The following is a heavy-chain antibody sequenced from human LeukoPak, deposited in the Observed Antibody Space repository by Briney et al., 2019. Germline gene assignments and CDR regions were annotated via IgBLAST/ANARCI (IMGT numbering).Heavy chain of an antibody. D-gene: IGHD3-9*01. J-gene: IGHJ4*02. CDR2: IKSKIDGGTT. CDR3: TTSRPYYDILTGYYNMDY. CDR1: RFTFSDAW. Sequence: GGSLRLSCAASRFTFSDAWMTWVRQAPGKGLEWVGRIKSKIDGGTTDFAAPVKGRFTISRDDSKNTLYLQMNSLKTEDTAVYYCTTSRPYYDILTGYYNMDYWGQGTLVTVSS. V-gene: IGHV3-15*01.